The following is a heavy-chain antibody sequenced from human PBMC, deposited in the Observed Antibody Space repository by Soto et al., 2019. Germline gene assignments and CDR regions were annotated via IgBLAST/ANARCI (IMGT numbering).Heavy chain of an antibody. CDR1: GFSLSTSGVG. D-gene: IGHD2-15*01. Sequence: QITLKESGPTLVKPTQTLTLTCTFSGFSLSTSGVGVGWIRQPPGKALEWLALIYWDDDKRYSPSLKSRLTNTKDTSKNHVSLTITNTDPVDTTTYYSAHRPSYCSGGSCYSGFDYWGQGTLVTVSS. V-gene: IGHV2-5*02. CDR2: IYWDDDK. J-gene: IGHJ4*02. CDR3: AHRPSYCSGGSCYSGFDY.